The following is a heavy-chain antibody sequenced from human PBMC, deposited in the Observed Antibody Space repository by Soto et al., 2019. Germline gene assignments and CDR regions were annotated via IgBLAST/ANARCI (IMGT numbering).Heavy chain of an antibody. CDR2: IGTAGDT. CDR1: GFTFSSYD. D-gene: IGHD6-6*01. V-gene: IGHV3-13*01. Sequence: EVQLVESGGGLVQPGGSLRLSCAASGFTFSSYDMHWVRQATGKGLEWVSAIGTAGDTYYPGSVKGRFTISRENAKNSLYLQMKSLRAEDTAVYYCARASVYYYYYGMDVWGQGTTVTVSS. CDR3: ARASVYYYYYGMDV. J-gene: IGHJ6*02.